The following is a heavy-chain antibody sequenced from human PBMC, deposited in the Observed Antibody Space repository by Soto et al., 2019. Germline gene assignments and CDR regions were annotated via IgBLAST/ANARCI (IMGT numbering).Heavy chain of an antibody. J-gene: IGHJ4*02. D-gene: IGHD1-1*01. CDR2: IKSKADGGTT. CDR3: TTIGNTRSH. V-gene: IGHV3-15*01. Sequence: GGSLRLSCAASGFTFSSVYMYWVRQAPGKGLEWIGRIKSKADGGTTDYAAPVKDRFIISRDDSKDTLYLQMSSLKIEDTAVYYCTTIGNTRSHWGQGTLVTVSS. CDR1: GFTFSSVY.